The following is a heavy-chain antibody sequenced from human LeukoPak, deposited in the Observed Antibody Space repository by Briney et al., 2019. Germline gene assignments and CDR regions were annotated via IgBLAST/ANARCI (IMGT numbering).Heavy chain of an antibody. CDR3: GRDSSSAFDY. D-gene: IGHD6-6*01. J-gene: IGHJ4*02. V-gene: IGHV1-69*01. Sequence: SVKVSCKASGGTFSSYAISWVRQAPGQGLEWMGGIMPIFGTANYAQKFQGRVTITADESTSTAYMEMSSLRSEDTAVYYCGRDSSSAFDYWGQGTLVTVSS. CDR2: IMPIFGTA. CDR1: GGTFSSYA.